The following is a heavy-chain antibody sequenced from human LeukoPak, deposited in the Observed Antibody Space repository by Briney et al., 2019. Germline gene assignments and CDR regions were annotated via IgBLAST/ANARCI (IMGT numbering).Heavy chain of an antibody. J-gene: IGHJ3*02. CDR1: GFTFSTYS. Sequence: GGSLRLSCAASGFTFSTYSMNWVRQAPGKGLEWVSYIDTGTSTIYYADSVKGRFTISKDNAKNALYLQMNSLRAEDTALYYCAKDIFPRRNDAFDIWGQGTMVTVSS. V-gene: IGHV3-48*01. CDR3: AKDIFPRRNDAFDI. CDR2: IDTGTSTI. D-gene: IGHD2-21*01.